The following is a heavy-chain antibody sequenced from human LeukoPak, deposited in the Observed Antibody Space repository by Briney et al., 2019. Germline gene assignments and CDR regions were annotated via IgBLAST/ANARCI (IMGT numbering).Heavy chain of an antibody. CDR3: AREGYYGSGRGPDY. CDR2: IYYSGST. CDR1: GGSISSYY. Sequence: PSETLSLTCTVSGGSISSYYWSWIRQPPGKGLEWIGYIYYSGSTNYNPSLKSRVTISVDTSKNQFSLKLSSVTAADTAVYYCAREGYYGSGRGPDYWGQGTLVTVSS. J-gene: IGHJ4*02. V-gene: IGHV4-59*01. D-gene: IGHD3-10*01.